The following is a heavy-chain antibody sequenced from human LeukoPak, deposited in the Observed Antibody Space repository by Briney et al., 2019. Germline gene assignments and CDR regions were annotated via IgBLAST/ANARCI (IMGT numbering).Heavy chain of an antibody. CDR1: GFTFSSYA. Sequence: PGGSLRLSCATSGFTFSSYAMTWVRQAPGKGLEWVSGISGSADSTYSADSVEGRFTISRDNSKNTLYLQMNSLKAEDTAVYYCAKGPDTSGPWYFDYWGRGTLVTVSS. D-gene: IGHD3-22*01. CDR3: AKGPDTSGPWYFDY. J-gene: IGHJ4*02. V-gene: IGHV3-23*01. CDR2: ISGSADST.